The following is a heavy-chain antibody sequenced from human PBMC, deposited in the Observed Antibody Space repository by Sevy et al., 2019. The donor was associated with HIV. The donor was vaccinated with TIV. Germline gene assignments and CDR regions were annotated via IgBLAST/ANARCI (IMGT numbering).Heavy chain of an antibody. V-gene: IGHV3-23*01. Sequence: GGSRLSCAASGFTFSNYAMSWVRQAPGKGLEWVSTFSFGCGKINYADSVKGRFTISRDNSKNTLYLQMNSLRAEDTALYYCAREGCNKPHDYWGQGTLVTVSS. CDR3: AREGCNKPHDY. CDR2: FSFGCGKI. J-gene: IGHJ4*02. D-gene: IGHD6-19*01. CDR1: GFTFSNYA.